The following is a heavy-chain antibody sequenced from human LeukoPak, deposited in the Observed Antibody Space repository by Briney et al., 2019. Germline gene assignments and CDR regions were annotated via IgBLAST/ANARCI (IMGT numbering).Heavy chain of an antibody. CDR3: AGERGEEYSSGWYKRNYFDN. CDR2: IYYSGST. D-gene: IGHD6-19*01. J-gene: IGHJ4*02. V-gene: IGHV4-59*01. Sequence: SQTLSLTCTVSGGSISSYYWSWIRQPPGKGLEWIGYIYYSGSTNYNPSLKSRVTISVDTSKNQFSLKLSSVTAADTAVYYCAGERGEEYSSGWYKRNYFDNWGQGIRVTVSS. CDR1: GGSISSYY.